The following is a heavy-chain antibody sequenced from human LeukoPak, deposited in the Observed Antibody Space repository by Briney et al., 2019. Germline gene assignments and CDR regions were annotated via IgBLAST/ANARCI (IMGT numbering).Heavy chain of an antibody. CDR3: ARRDYYGDYGAFDI. J-gene: IGHJ3*02. V-gene: IGHV4-39*01. CDR2: IYYSGST. CDR1: GGSISSSSYY. D-gene: IGHD4-17*01. Sequence: SETLSLTCTVSGGSISSSSYYWGWIRQPPGKGLEWIGSIYYSGSTYYNPSLKSRVTISVDTSKNQFSLKLSSVTAADTAVYYCARRDYYGDYGAFDIWGQETMVTVSS.